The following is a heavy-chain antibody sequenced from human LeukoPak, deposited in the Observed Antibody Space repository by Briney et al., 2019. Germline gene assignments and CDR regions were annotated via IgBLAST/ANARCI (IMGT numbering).Heavy chain of an antibody. D-gene: IGHD6-13*01. J-gene: IGHJ4*02. CDR2: IYYSGST. CDR3: ARVDGSSWYFDY. V-gene: IGHV4-59*01. Sequence: PSETLSLTCTVSGGSISSYYWSWIRQPPGKGLEWIGYIYYSGSTNYNPSLKSRVTISMDTSKNQFSLKLSSVTAADTAVYYGARVDGSSWYFDYWGQGTLVTVSS. CDR1: GGSISSYY.